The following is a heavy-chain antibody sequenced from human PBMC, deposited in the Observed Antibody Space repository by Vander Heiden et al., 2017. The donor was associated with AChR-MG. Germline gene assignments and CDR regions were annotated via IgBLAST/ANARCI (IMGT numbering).Heavy chain of an antibody. CDR2: ISYDGSKK. Sequence: QVQLVEAGGGVVQPGRSLRLSCPASGFTFSSYAMHWVRQAPGKGLEWVAVISYDGSKKYDADSVKGRFTISRDNAKHTLYMQMNRMRAEDTAVYYCSRGTIRGAFDIWGQGTMVTVSS. CDR3: SRGTIRGAFDI. D-gene: IGHD1-7*01. V-gene: IGHV3-30-3*01. J-gene: IGHJ3*02. CDR1: GFTFSSYA.